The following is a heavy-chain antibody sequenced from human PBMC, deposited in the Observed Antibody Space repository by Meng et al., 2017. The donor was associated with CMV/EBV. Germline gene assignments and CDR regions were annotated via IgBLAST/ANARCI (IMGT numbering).Heavy chain of an antibody. V-gene: IGHV3-21*01. CDR2: LSSSSTYK. D-gene: IGHD2-2*02. Sequence: GESLKISCVASGFTFSSYSMYWVRQAPGKGLEWVSSLSSSSTYKFYTDSVKGRFTISRDNAKNSLYLQMNSLRAEDTAVYYCARVVDCSSTSCYKGLDYWGQGTLVTVSS. CDR3: ARVVDCSSTSCYKGLDY. J-gene: IGHJ4*02. CDR1: GFTFSSYS.